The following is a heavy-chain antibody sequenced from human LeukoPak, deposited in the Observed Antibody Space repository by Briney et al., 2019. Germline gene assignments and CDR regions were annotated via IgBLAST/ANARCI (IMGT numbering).Heavy chain of an antibody. Sequence: PGGSLRLSCAASGFTFSSYAMSWVRQAPGKGLEWVSAISGSGGSTYYADSVKGRFTISRDNSKNTLYLQMNSLRAEDTAVYYCARSLNLNLVAPYSDYFSYWGQGTLVTVSS. J-gene: IGHJ4*02. V-gene: IGHV3-23*01. D-gene: IGHD1-14*01. CDR2: ISGSGGST. CDR1: GFTFSSYA. CDR3: ARSLNLNLVAPYSDYFSY.